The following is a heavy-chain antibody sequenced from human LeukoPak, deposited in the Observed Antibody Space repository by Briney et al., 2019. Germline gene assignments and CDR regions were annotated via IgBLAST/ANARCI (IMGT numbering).Heavy chain of an antibody. J-gene: IGHJ4*02. D-gene: IGHD1-26*01. V-gene: IGHV5-51*01. CDR3: ARPLERGSYPRWGFDY. Sequence: GESLKISCKGSGYSFTGYWIGWVRQMPGKGLEWMGIIYPGDSDTRYSPSFQGQVTISADKSISTAYLQWSSLKASDTAVYYCARPLERGSYPRWGFDYWGQGTLVTVSS. CDR2: IYPGDSDT. CDR1: GYSFTGYW.